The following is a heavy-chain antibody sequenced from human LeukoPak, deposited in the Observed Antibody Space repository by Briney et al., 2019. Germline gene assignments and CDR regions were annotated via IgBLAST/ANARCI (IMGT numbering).Heavy chain of an antibody. Sequence: GESLKISCKGSGYSFTSYWIGWVRQLPGKGLEWMGIIYPGDSDTRYSPSFQGQVTISADKSISTAYLQWSSLKASDTAMYYCARQMPYYYGSGSSYIDYWGQGTLVTVSS. CDR1: GYSFTSYW. D-gene: IGHD3-10*01. CDR2: IYPGDSDT. CDR3: ARQMPYYYGSGSSYIDY. V-gene: IGHV5-51*01. J-gene: IGHJ4*02.